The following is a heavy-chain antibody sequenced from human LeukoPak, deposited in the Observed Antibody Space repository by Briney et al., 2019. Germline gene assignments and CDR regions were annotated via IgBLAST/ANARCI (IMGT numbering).Heavy chain of an antibody. J-gene: IGHJ4*02. CDR2: MNPTSGHT. V-gene: IGHV1-8*01. CDR1: VYTFTSYD. CDR3: ARSPVGVRKKHDF. Sequence: ASVNVSFTASVYTFTSYDINWVRQAPGQGLEWMGWMNPTSGHTGYAQNFQGRVTMTRDTSISTAYMELNSLTSEDTAVYYCARSPVGVRKKHDFWGQGTLVIVSS. D-gene: IGHD3-10*01.